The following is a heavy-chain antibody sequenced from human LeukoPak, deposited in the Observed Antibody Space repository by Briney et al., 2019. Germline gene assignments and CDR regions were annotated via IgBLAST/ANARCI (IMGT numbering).Heavy chain of an antibody. CDR3: ASLSGWYFDY. D-gene: IGHD6-19*01. V-gene: IGHV3-21*01. CDR1: GFTFSSYA. CDR2: ISGSGENT. J-gene: IGHJ4*02. Sequence: GGSLRLSCAASGFTFSSYAMNWVRQAPGKGLEWVSGISGSGENTYYADSVKGRFTISRDNAKNSLYLQMNSLRAEDTAVYYCASLSGWYFDYWGQGTLVTVSS.